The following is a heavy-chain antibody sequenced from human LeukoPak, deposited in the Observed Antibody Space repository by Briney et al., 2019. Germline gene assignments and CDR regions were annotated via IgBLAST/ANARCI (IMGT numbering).Heavy chain of an antibody. CDR1: GGSISSDY. CDR3: ARHRFASPFDS. CDR2: IYSSGDS. J-gene: IGHJ4*02. V-gene: IGHV4-59*08. D-gene: IGHD2-21*01. Sequence: SETPSLTCTVSGGSISSDYWSWIRQPPGKGLEWIGYIYSSGDSNYNPSLKSRVTISLDTSKSQVSLKLSSVTAADTAVFYCARHRFASPFDSWGQGTLVTVSS.